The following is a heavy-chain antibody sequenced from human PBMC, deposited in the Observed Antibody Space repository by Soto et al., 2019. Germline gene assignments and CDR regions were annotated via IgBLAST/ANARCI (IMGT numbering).Heavy chain of an antibody. CDR2: ISSNSVTI. D-gene: IGHD4-4*01. CDR1: GFIFSKYS. V-gene: IGHV3-48*01. CDR3: VKEKLYSNYEYYFDS. J-gene: IGHJ4*02. Sequence: LRLSCGAPGFIFSKYSMNWVRQAPGKGLEWLSYISSNSVTIYYADSVRGRFTIFRDNARNSLYLQMNSLRPEDTALYYCVKEKLYSNYEYYFDSWGQGTLVTVSS.